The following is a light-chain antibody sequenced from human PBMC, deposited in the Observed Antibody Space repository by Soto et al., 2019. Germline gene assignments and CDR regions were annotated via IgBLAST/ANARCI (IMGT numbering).Light chain of an antibody. Sequence: QSLLTQPASVSGSPGQSITISCTGSSGDVGGYGYVSWYQQHPGKAPKLIIYEVTKRPSGVSNRFSGSKSGNTASLTISGLQSDDEADYYCTSYTNTSLLRTFLGHGTKVTV. CDR3: TSYTNTSLLRTF. J-gene: IGLJ1*01. CDR1: SGDVGGYGY. V-gene: IGLV2-14*01. CDR2: EVT.